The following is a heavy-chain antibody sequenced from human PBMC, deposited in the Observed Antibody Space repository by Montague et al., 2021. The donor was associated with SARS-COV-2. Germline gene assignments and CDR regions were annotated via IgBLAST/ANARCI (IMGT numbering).Heavy chain of an antibody. CDR1: GGSFSGYY. V-gene: IGHV4-34*01. CDR2: INHSGST. J-gene: IGHJ6*02. Sequence: SETLSLTCAVYGGSFSGYYWSWIRQPPGKGLEWIGEINHSGSTNYNPSLKSRVTISVDTSKNQFSLKLSSVTAADTAVYYCARGRPVTTFYYYYGMDVWAKGPRSPSP. CDR3: ARGRPVTTFYYYYGMDV. D-gene: IGHD4-17*01.